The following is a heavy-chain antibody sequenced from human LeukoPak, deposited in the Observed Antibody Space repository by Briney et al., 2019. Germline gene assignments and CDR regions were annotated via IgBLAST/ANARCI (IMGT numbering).Heavy chain of an antibody. Sequence: PSETLSLTCAVYGGSFSGYYWSWIRQPPGKGLEWIGEINHSGSTNYNPSLKSRVTISVDTPKNQFSLKLSSVTAADTAVYYCAKLLSVRVTYLSSTDYWGQGTLVTVSS. CDR2: INHSGST. CDR1: GGSFSGYY. CDR3: AKLLSVRVTYLSSTDY. D-gene: IGHD2-21*02. V-gene: IGHV4-34*01. J-gene: IGHJ4*02.